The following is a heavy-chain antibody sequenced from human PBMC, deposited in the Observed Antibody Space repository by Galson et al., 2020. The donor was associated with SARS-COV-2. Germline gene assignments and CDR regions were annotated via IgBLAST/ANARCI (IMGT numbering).Heavy chain of an antibody. Sequence: GGSLRLSCAGSGFPFSSYEMNWVRQAPGKGLEWVSYIRSSGTNIYYADSVQGRFTISRDNAKNSLYLQMTSLRAEDTAVYYCASPYLAAASFFGAFDIWGLGTMVTVSS. CDR3: ASPYLAAASFFGAFDI. D-gene: IGHD2-15*01. J-gene: IGHJ3*02. CDR1: GFPFSSYE. CDR2: IRSSGTNI. V-gene: IGHV3-48*03.